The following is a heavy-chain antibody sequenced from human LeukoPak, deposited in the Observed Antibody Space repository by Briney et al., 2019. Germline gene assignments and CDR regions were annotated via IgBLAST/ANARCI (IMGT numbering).Heavy chain of an antibody. D-gene: IGHD3-16*01. J-gene: IGHJ6*02. Sequence: GASVMVSCKASGYTFINYGIIWVRQAPGQGLQWIGWINADNGNTNYAQKLQDRVTMTTDTSTSTAYMELRGLRSDDTALYYCARVIPQGPYYYHGMDVWGQGTTVTVSS. CDR2: INADNGNT. CDR1: GYTFINYG. CDR3: ARVIPQGPYYYHGMDV. V-gene: IGHV1-18*01.